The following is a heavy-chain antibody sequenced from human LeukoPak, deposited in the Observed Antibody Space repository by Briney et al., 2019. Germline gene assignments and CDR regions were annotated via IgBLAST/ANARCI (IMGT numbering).Heavy chain of an antibody. Sequence: PGGSLRLSCAAPGFTFADDTMSWVRQTPRKRLEWVSGINWNGGSTGYADSVKGRFTISRDNAKNSLYLQMNSLRAEDTALYYCASGYGSGSYYFDYWGQGTLVTVSS. CDR2: INWNGGST. J-gene: IGHJ4*02. CDR1: GFTFADDT. CDR3: ASGYGSGSYYFDY. D-gene: IGHD3-10*01. V-gene: IGHV3-20*04.